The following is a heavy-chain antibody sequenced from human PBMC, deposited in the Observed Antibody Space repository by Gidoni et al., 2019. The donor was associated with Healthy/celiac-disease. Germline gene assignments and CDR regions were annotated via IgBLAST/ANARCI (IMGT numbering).Heavy chain of an antibody. CDR3: AKDRGDYYGMDV. J-gene: IGHJ6*02. V-gene: IGHV3-23*01. D-gene: IGHD3-10*01. Sequence: EVQLLEPGGGLVQPGGSLGLSGAASGFTFSSYAMSWVRQAPGKGLEWVSAISGSGGSTYYADSVKGRFTISRDNSKNTLYLQMNSLRAEDTAVYYCAKDRGDYYGMDVWGQGTTVTVSS. CDR2: ISGSGGST. CDR1: GFTFSSYA.